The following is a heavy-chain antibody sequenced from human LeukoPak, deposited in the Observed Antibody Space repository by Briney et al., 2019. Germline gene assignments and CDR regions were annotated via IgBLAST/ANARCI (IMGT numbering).Heavy chain of an antibody. CDR1: GYTFTSYY. D-gene: IGHD3-3*01. CDR3: ASGRGQRFLEWLSFDY. Sequence: ASVKVSCKASGYTFTSYYMHWVRQAPGQGLEWMGIINPSGGSTSYAQKFQGRVTMTRDMSTSTVYMELSSLRSEDTAVYYCASGRGQRFLEWLSFDYWGQGTLVTVSS. CDR2: INPSGGST. V-gene: IGHV1-46*01. J-gene: IGHJ4*02.